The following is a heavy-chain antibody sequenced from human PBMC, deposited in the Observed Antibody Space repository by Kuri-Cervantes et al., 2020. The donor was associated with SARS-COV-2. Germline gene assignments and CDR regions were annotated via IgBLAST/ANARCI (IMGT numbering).Heavy chain of an antibody. Sequence: GESLKISCAASGFTVSSNYMSWVHQAPGKGLEWVSVIYSGGSTYYADSVKGRFTISRDNSKSTLYLQMSSLRAEDTAVYYCARDLSGRFDPWGQGTLVTVSS. V-gene: IGHV3-53*05. CDR3: ARDLSGRFDP. J-gene: IGHJ5*02. CDR2: IYSGGST. D-gene: IGHD5/OR15-5a*01. CDR1: GFTVSSNY.